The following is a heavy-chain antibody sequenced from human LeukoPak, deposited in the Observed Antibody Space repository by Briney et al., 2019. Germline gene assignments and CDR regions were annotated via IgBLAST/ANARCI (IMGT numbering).Heavy chain of an antibody. Sequence: PGGSLRLSCAASGFSFSSYTMNWVRQAPGKVLEWVSSISSSNTYIYYADSVKGRFTISRDNAKNSLYLQMNSLRGEDTAVYYCARGLPPWELATDYWGQGTLVTVSS. CDR1: GFSFSSYT. V-gene: IGHV3-21*01. D-gene: IGHD1-26*01. J-gene: IGHJ4*02. CDR3: ARGLPPWELATDY. CDR2: ISSSNTYI.